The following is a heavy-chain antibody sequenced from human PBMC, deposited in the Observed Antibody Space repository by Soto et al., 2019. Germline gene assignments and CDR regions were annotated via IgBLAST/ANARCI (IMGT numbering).Heavy chain of an antibody. CDR2: IYPGDSDT. Sequence: GESLKISCKGSGYSFTSYWIGWVRQMPGKGLEWMGIIYPGDSDTRYSPSFQGQVTISAVKSISTAYLQWSSLKASDTAMYDCARREYRLDCSGGSCFGAFDIWGQGTMVTVSS. CDR3: ARREYRLDCSGGSCFGAFDI. D-gene: IGHD2-15*01. V-gene: IGHV5-51*01. J-gene: IGHJ3*02. CDR1: GYSFTSYW.